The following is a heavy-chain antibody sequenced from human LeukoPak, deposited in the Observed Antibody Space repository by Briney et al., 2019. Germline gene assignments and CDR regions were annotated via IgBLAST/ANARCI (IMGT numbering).Heavy chain of an antibody. V-gene: IGHV3-23*01. CDR2: ISGSGGST. CDR3: ANALEQETVIALDS. D-gene: IGHD6-13*01. CDR1: GFTFSTYA. J-gene: IGHJ4*02. Sequence: PGGFLRLSCAASGFTFSTYAMSWVRQAPGKGLEWVSAISGSGGSTYYADSVKGRFTISRDNSKNTLYLQMDSLRAEDTSIYFCANALEQETVIALDSWGQGTLVTVSA.